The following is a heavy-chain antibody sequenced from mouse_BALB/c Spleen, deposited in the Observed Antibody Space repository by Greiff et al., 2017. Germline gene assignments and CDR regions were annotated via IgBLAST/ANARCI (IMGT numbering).Heavy chain of an antibody. CDR1: GFTINDTY. CDR2: IDPANGNT. CDR3: ARSLWER. J-gene: IGHJ3*02. V-gene: IGHV14-3*02. D-gene: IGHD1-1*02. Sequence: EVQLQQSGAELVKPGASVKLSCTASGFTINDTYMHWVKQRPEQGLEWIGRIDPANGNTKYDPKFQGKATITADTSSNTAYLQLSSLTSEDTAVYYCARSLWERWGQGTLVTVSA.